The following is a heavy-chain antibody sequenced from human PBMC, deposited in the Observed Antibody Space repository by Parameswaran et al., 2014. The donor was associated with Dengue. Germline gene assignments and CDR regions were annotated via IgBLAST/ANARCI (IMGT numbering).Heavy chain of an antibody. CDR3: ASRKVGATREFDY. CDR2: INHSGST. J-gene: IGHJ4*02. Sequence: WIRQPPGKGLEWIGEINHSGSTNYNPSLKSRVTISVDTSKNQFSLKLSSVTAADTAVYYCASRKVGATREFDYWGQGTLVTVSS. V-gene: IGHV4-34*01. D-gene: IGHD1-26*01.